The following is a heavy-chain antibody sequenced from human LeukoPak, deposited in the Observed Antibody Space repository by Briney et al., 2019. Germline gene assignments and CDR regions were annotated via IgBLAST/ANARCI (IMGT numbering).Heavy chain of an antibody. D-gene: IGHD5-12*01. V-gene: IGHV4-4*07. CDR1: GGSISSYY. Sequence: PSETLSLTCTVSGGSISSYYWSWIRQPAGKGLEGIGRIYTSGSTNYNPSLKSRVTMSVDTSKHQFSLKLSSVPAADTAVYYCARTHGLRDAFDIWGQGTMVTVSS. CDR3: ARTHGLRDAFDI. CDR2: IYTSGST. J-gene: IGHJ3*02.